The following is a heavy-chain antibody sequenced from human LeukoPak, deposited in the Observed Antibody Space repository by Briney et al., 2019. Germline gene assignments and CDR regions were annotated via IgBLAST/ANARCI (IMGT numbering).Heavy chain of an antibody. V-gene: IGHV3-33*01. Sequence: GRSLRLSCAASGFTFSSYGMHWVRQAPGKGLEWVAVIWYDGSNTYYADSVKGRSTISRDNSKNTLYLQMNSLRAEDTAVYYCARGNILTGYSDWGRGTLVTVSS. CDR1: GFTFSSYG. CDR2: IWYDGSNT. CDR3: ARGNILTGYSD. J-gene: IGHJ4*02. D-gene: IGHD3-9*01.